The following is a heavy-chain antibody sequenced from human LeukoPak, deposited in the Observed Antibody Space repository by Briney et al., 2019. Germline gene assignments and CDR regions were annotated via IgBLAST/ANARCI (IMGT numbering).Heavy chain of an antibody. CDR3: ARGGDFNWHPFEY. J-gene: IGHJ4*02. V-gene: IGHV4-38-2*02. CDR2: IYHSGST. Sequence: SETLSLTCIVSAYSISSGCYWGWIRQSPGNGLEWIGSIYHSGSTYYNPSLKSRVTISVDTSKNQFSLKLSSVTAADTAVYYCARGGDFNWHPFEYWGQGTLVTVSS. CDR1: AYSISSGCY. D-gene: IGHD1-20*01.